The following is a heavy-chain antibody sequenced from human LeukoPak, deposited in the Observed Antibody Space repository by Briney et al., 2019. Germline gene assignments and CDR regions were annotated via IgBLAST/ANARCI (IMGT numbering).Heavy chain of an antibody. D-gene: IGHD6-19*01. J-gene: IGHJ6*02. CDR3: ASVPRYSSGWYYYGMDV. V-gene: IGHV1-18*01. CDR1: GGTFSNFA. Sequence: ASVKVSCKAPGGTFSNFAISWVRQAPGQGVEWMGWISAYNGNTNYAQKLQGRVTMTTDTSTSTAYMELRSLRSDDTAVYYCASVPRYSSGWYYYGMDVWGQGTTVTVSS. CDR2: ISAYNGNT.